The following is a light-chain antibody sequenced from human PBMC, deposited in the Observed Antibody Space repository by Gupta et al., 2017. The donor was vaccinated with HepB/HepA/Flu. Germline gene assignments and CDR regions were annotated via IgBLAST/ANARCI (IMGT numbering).Light chain of an antibody. CDR1: SSDVGGYNY. Sequence: SALTQPPSASGSPGQSVTISCTGTSSDVGGYNYVSWYQQHPGKAPKLMRYEVSERPSAVPVRVSNAESANTVKLHVSGLQAEDEDEYYCSTYHGISWVCGGGTRMTVL. V-gene: IGLV2-8*01. CDR3: STYHGISWV. CDR2: EVS. J-gene: IGLJ3*02.